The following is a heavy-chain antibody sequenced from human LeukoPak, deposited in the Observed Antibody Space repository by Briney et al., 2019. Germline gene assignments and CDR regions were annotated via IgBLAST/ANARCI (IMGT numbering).Heavy chain of an antibody. CDR3: AKDRSPHIAVAGTALDY. CDR2: IRYDGSNK. J-gene: IGHJ4*02. CDR1: GFTFSSYG. V-gene: IGHV3-30*02. D-gene: IGHD6-19*01. Sequence: PGGSLRLSCAASGFTFSSYGMHWVRQAPGKGLEWVAFIRYDGSNKYYADSVKGRFTISRDSSKNTLYLQMNSLRAEDTAVYYCAKDRSPHIAVAGTALDYWGQGTLVTVSS.